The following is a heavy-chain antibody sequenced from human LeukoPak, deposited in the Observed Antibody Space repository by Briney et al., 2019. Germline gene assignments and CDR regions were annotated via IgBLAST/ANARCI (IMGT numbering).Heavy chain of an antibody. Sequence: SETLSLTCSVSGGLITSTIHYWAWIRQPPGQGLEWIASIYCNGITYYNASLESRVTMSVDTSRNQFSLRLSSVSAADPSVYSCARQPTVKRGAVASDFDYWGQGTLVTVSS. D-gene: IGHD6-19*01. CDR3: ARQPTVKRGAVASDFDY. CDR2: IYCNGIT. CDR1: GGLITSTIHY. V-gene: IGHV4-39*01. J-gene: IGHJ4*02.